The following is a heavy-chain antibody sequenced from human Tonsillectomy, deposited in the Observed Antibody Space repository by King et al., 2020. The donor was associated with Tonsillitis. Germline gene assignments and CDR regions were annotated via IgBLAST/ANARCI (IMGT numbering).Heavy chain of an antibody. CDR1: GFTFSSYG. D-gene: IGHD6-13*01. V-gene: IGHV3-30*18. CDR2: ISYDGRDK. CDR3: AKDRSSSWSFDY. Sequence: VQLVESGGGVFQPGRSLRLSCAASGFTFSSYGMHWVRQAPGKGLEWMAVISYDGRDKNYADSVKGRFTISRDNSKNTLSLQMNSLRAEDTAVYFCAKDRSSSWSFDYWGQGTLVTVSS. J-gene: IGHJ4*02.